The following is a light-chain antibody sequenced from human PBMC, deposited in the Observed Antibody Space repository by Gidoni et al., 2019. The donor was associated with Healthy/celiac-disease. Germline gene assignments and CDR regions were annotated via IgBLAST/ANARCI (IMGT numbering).Light chain of an antibody. J-gene: IGKJ2*01. CDR2: GAS. CDR3: QQYNNWPYT. V-gene: IGKV3-15*01. CDR1: QSVSSY. Sequence: EIVVTQSPATLSVSPGDRATLSFRASQSVSSYLAWYQQKPGQAPRLLIYGASTRATGIPARFSGSGSGTEFTLTISSLQSEDFAVYYCQQYNNWPYTFGQGTKLEIK.